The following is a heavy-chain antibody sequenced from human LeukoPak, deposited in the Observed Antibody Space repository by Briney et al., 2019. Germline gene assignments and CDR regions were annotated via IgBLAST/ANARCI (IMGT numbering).Heavy chain of an antibody. V-gene: IGHV3-33*01. CDR3: ARDSASSGDLAFDS. D-gene: IGHD3-10*01. CDR1: GFTFSSYG. J-gene: IGHJ4*02. CDR2: IWYDGSEK. Sequence: PGTSLRLSCAASGFTFSSYGMHWVRQAPGKGLEWVAVIWYDGSEKYYADSVKGRFTIARDNSKNTLYLQMDSLRAEDTAVYYCARDSASSGDLAFDSWDQGTLVTVSS.